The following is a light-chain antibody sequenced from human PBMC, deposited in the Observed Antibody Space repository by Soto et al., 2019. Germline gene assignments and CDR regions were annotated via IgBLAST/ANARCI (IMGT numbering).Light chain of an antibody. CDR1: QSIMSW. V-gene: IGKV1-5*01. CDR3: QQYNTYPET. CDR2: DAS. J-gene: IGKJ1*01. Sequence: DIQMTQSPSSLSASFGDRVTITCRASQSIMSWLAWYQQKAGKAPKLLIYDASTLESGVPSRFSGSGSGTEFTLTITSLQPDDFATYYCQQYNTYPETFGQGTKVDIK.